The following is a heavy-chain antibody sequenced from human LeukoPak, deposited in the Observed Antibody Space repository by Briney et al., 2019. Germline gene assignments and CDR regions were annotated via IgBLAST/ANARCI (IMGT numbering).Heavy chain of an antibody. CDR1: GGSISSSSYY. V-gene: IGHV4-39*07. CDR3: ARVQYYYDSSGPYYYYYMDV. D-gene: IGHD3-22*01. Sequence: PSETLSLTCTVSGGSISSSSYYWSWIRQPPGKGLEWTGEINHSGSTNYNPSLKSRVTISVDTSKNQFSLKLSSVTAADTAVYYCARVQYYYDSSGPYYYYYMDVWGKGTTVTISS. CDR2: INHSGST. J-gene: IGHJ6*03.